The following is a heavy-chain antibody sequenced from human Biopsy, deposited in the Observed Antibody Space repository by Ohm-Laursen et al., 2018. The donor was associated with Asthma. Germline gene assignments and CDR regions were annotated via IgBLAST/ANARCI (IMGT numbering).Heavy chain of an antibody. CDR2: TNERGVT. Sequence: GTLSLTCAVYPGSFSGFFWTWIRQSPGKGLEWIGETNERGVTNNNPSLKSRVIISIDMYWIRVSLKLTSVTAADTAVYYCARGPELDVWGQGTTVTVSS. CDR1: PGSFSGFF. V-gene: IGHV4-34*01. CDR3: ARGPELDV. J-gene: IGHJ6*02.